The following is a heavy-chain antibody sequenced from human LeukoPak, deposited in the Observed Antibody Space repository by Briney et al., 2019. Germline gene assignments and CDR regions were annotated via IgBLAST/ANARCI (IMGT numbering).Heavy chain of an antibody. CDR1: GGSIGSNY. CDR3: AKYGNSGWVIDN. V-gene: IGHV4-59*08. Sequence: SETLSLTCTVSGGSIGSNYWTWIRQPPGKGLEYIGYVYYTGGTNYNPSLKSRVTISVDTSKNQFSLKLTSVTAADTAVYFCAKYGNSGWVIDNWGQGTLVTVSS. D-gene: IGHD6-19*01. J-gene: IGHJ4*02. CDR2: VYYTGGT.